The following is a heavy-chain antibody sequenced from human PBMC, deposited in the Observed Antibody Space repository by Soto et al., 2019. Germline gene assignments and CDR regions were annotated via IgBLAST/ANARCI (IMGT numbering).Heavy chain of an antibody. D-gene: IGHD1-7*01. J-gene: IGHJ4*02. CDR1: GFTFHTIA. CDR3: AIDAGTTRPYYFDY. CDR2: IWGDGSTE. V-gene: IGHV3-33*08. Sequence: GGSLRLSCAASGFTFHTIAMHLVRQAPGKGLEWVAAIWGDGSTEKYADSVKGRFTISRDNSKNMLYLQMNSLRVEDTAVYYCAIDAGTTRPYYFDYWGQGTQVTVSS.